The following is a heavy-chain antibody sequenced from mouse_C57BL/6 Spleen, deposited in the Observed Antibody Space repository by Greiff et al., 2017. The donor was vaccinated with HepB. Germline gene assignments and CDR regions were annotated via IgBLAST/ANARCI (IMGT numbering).Heavy chain of an antibody. CDR3: ARDRSYYGSSLFAY. J-gene: IGHJ3*01. CDR2: ISDGGSYT. V-gene: IGHV5-4*01. CDR1: GFTFSSYA. Sequence: EVKVEESGGGLVKPGGSLKLSCAASGFTFSSYAMSWVRQTPEKRLEWVATISDGGSYTYYPDNVKGRFTISRDNAKNNLYLQMSHLKSEDTAMYYCARDRSYYGSSLFAYWGQGTLVTVSA. D-gene: IGHD1-1*01.